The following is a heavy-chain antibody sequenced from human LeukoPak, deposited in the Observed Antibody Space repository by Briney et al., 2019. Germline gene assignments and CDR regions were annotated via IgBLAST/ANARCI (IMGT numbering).Heavy chain of an antibody. CDR1: GGSINNYY. CDR3: ARHYDSSAYWYYFDY. Sequence: SETLSLTCTVSGGSINNYYWSWIRQAPGKGLEWIGDIFYSGSTDYNPSLKSRVTISVDTSKNQFSLRLSSVTAADTAVYFCARHYDSSAYWYYFDYWGQGTLVTVSS. D-gene: IGHD3-22*01. CDR2: IFYSGST. V-gene: IGHV4-59*08. J-gene: IGHJ4*02.